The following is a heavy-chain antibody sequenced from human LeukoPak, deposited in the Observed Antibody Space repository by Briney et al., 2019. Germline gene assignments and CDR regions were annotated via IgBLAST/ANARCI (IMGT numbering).Heavy chain of an antibody. V-gene: IGHV4-38-2*01. CDR1: GYSVSSAYY. J-gene: IGHJ4*02. D-gene: IGHD1-14*01. CDR2: IYPSGTT. Sequence: SETLSLTCAVSGYSVSSAYYWAWIRQPPGAGLEWIGSIYPSGTTYYKSSLSSRLSISIDASRNQFFLRLSSVTAADTAMYYCARRPESPITGFDFWGQGALVAVSS. CDR3: ARRPESPITGFDF.